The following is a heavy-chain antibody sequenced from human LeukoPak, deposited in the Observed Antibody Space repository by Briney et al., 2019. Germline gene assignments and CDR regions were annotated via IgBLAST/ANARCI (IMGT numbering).Heavy chain of an antibody. J-gene: IGHJ3*02. D-gene: IGHD6-13*01. Sequence: GRTLRLSSAASGFTLSIYAMSGVPDAPGRGLEWGSTMSGSGDTTYYADSVKGRFSISRDRSKNTLYLQMNSLRAEDTALYYCAKESIAVAGADSFDMWGQGTMVTVSS. CDR1: GFTLSIYA. CDR2: MSGSGDTT. CDR3: AKESIAVAGADSFDM. V-gene: IGHV3-23*01.